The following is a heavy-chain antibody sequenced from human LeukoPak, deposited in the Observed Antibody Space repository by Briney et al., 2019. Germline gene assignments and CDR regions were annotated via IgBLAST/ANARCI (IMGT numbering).Heavy chain of an antibody. J-gene: IGHJ4*02. V-gene: IGHV4-4*09. CDR2: IYTSGST. D-gene: IGHD6-19*01. Sequence: PSETLSLTCTVSGGSISSYYWSWIRQPPGKGLEWIGYIYTSGSTNYNPSLRSRVTISIDTSKNQFSLRLSSVTAADTAVYYCARHRSPSSLSYFDIWGQGTLVIVSS. CDR1: GGSISSYY. CDR3: ARHRSPSSLSYFDI.